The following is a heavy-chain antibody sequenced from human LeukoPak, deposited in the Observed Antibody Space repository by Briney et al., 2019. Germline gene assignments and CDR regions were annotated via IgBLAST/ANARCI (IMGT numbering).Heavy chain of an antibody. CDR1: GYTFTGYY. V-gene: IGHV1-2*02. CDR2: INPNSGGT. J-gene: IGHJ4*02. D-gene: IGHD6-6*01. Sequence: ASVKVSCKASGYTFTGYYMHWVRQAPGQGLEWMAWINPNSGGTNYAQKFQGRVTMTRDTSISTAYMELSRLRSDDTAVYYCARASLVISSVAARPRFLLYWGQGTLVTVSS. CDR3: ARASLVISSVAARPRFLLY.